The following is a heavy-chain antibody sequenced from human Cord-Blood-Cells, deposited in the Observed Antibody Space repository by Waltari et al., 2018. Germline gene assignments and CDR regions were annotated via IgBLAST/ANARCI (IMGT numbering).Heavy chain of an antibody. V-gene: IGHV1-58*01. CDR1: GFTFTSSA. CDR2: IVVGSGNT. Sequence: QMQLEQSGPEVKKPGTSVKVSCKASGFTFTSSAVQWVRQARGQRLEWIGWIVVGSGNTNYAQKFQERVTITRDMSTSTAYMELSSLRSEDTAVYYCAADGGAYDSSGYYFDYWGQGTLVTVSS. CDR3: AADGGAYDSSGYYFDY. D-gene: IGHD3-22*01. J-gene: IGHJ4*02.